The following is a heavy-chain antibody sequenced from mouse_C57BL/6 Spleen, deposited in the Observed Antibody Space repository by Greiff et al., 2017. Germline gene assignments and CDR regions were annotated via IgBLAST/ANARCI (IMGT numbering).Heavy chain of an antibody. Sequence: VQLQQSGPELVKPGASVKIPCKASGYTFTDYNMDWVKQSPGKSLEWIGDINPNNGGTIYNQKFKGKATLTVDKSSSTAYMELRSLTSEDTAVYYGERGGKPHYYAMDYWGQGTSVTVSS. D-gene: IGHD2-1*01. CDR3: ERGGKPHYYAMDY. CDR1: GYTFTDYN. J-gene: IGHJ4*01. CDR2: INPNNGGT. V-gene: IGHV1-18*01.